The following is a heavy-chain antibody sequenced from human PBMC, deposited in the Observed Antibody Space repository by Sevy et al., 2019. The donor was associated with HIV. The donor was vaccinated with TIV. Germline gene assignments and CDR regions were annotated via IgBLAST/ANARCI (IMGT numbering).Heavy chain of an antibody. D-gene: IGHD2-21*02. J-gene: IGHJ4*02. CDR1: GFIFSRYG. V-gene: IGHV3-30*02. Sequence: GGSLRLSCKASGFIFSRYGVHWVHQAPGKGLEWVASIFNDGKTKYYGDPVKGRFTISRDDSKNTLYLQMDSLRAEDTAVYYCAIDSGSDWYLDYWGQGTLVTVSS. CDR3: AIDSGSDWYLDY. CDR2: IFNDGKTK.